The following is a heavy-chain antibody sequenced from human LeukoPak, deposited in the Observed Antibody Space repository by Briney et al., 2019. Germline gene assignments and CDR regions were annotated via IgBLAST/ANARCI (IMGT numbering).Heavy chain of an antibody. CDR3: AKETAVAGLFDY. Sequence: PGGSLRLSCEASGFPFSSYVMSWVRQAPGKGLEWIAYINHNAEMIFYPDFVKGRFTISRDNAKNSLYLQMNALRDEDTAIYYCAKETAVAGLFDYWGQGTLVTVSS. V-gene: IGHV3-48*02. CDR2: INHNAEMI. CDR1: GFPFSSYV. D-gene: IGHD6-19*01. J-gene: IGHJ4*02.